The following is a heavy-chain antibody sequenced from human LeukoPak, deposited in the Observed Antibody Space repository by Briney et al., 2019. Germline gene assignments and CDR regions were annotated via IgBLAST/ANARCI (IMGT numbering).Heavy chain of an antibody. CDR3: ARGITMVRGVIGWFDP. V-gene: IGHV1-2*02. Sequence: ASAKVSCKASGYTFTGYYMHWVRQAPGQGLEWMGWINPNSGGTNYAQKFQGRVTMTRDTSISTAYMELSRLRSDDTAVYYCARGITMVRGVIGWFDPWGQGTLVTVSS. CDR1: GYTFTGYY. J-gene: IGHJ5*02. D-gene: IGHD3-10*01. CDR2: INPNSGGT.